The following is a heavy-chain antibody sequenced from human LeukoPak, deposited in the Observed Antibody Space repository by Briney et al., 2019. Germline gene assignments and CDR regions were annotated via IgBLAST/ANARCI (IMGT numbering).Heavy chain of an antibody. V-gene: IGHV3-48*03. CDR2: ISSSGSTI. D-gene: IGHD3-10*02. Sequence: GGSLRLSCAASGFSFSSYAMSWVRQAPGKGLEWVSYISSSGSTIYYADSVKGRFTISRDNAKNSLYLQMNSLRAEDTAVYYCAELGITMIGGVWGKGTTVTISS. CDR1: GFSFSSYA. CDR3: AELGITMIGGV. J-gene: IGHJ6*04.